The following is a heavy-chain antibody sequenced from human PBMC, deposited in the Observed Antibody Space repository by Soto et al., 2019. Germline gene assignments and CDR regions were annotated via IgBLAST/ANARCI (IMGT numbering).Heavy chain of an antibody. D-gene: IGHD1-1*01. CDR2: IYPADSDT. V-gene: IGHV5-51*01. J-gene: IGHJ4*02. Sequence: GESLKISCHISGYRFSNYWLAWVRQMPGKGLELMGLIYPADSDTRYSTSFQGQVTPSADKSLTTAYMHLSNLKASDTAMYYCARSWNDVGTYAAFHYWGQATRVTLSS. CDR3: ARSWNDVGTYAAFHY. CDR1: GYRFSNYW.